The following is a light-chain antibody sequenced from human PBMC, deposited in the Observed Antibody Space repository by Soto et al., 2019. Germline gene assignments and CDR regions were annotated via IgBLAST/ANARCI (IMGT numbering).Light chain of an antibody. CDR1: QSVSSY. CDR2: DVS. Sequence: EIVLTQSPATLSLSPGERATLSCRASQSVSSYLAWYQQKPGQAPRLLIYDVSNRATGIPARFSGSGSATDFPLTISSLEPEDFAVYYCQQRSNWPRFTFGPGTKVDIK. J-gene: IGKJ3*01. CDR3: QQRSNWPRFT. V-gene: IGKV3-11*01.